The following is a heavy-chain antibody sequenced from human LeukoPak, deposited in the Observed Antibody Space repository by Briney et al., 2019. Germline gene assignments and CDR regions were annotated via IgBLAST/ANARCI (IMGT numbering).Heavy chain of an antibody. J-gene: IGHJ4*02. CDR3: AREGRGEYFDY. V-gene: IGHV3-7*01. CDR1: GFTFSSYW. D-gene: IGHD3-10*01. CDR2: INQDGSEK. Sequence: PGGSLTLSCAASGFTFSSYWMNWVRQAPGKGLEWVANINQDGSEKYYVDSVKGRFTISRDNGKNSLYLQLNSLRAEDTAGYYCAREGRGEYFDYWDQGPLVTVSS.